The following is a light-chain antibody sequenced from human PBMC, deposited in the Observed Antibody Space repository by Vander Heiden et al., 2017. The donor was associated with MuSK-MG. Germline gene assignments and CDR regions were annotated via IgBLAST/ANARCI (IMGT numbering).Light chain of an antibody. Sequence: SYELTPPPSVSLSPGQTASITGAGDKLGDKYASWYQQKPGQAPVLVIYKDDKRPSGITERFSGSNSGNTATLSVSGTQAMDEADYYCQVWDSSSVVFGGGTKLTVL. CDR2: KDD. V-gene: IGLV3-1*01. CDR1: KLGDKY. CDR3: QVWDSSSVV. J-gene: IGLJ2*01.